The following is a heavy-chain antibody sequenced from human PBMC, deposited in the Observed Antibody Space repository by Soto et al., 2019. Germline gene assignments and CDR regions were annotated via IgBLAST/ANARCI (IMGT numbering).Heavy chain of an antibody. J-gene: IGHJ6*02. CDR2: IYYRSKWFH. CDR3: ARVHCSAGACLDGLDF. V-gene: IGHV6-1*01. Sequence: SQTLSLTCVISGDSVSSNGACWNWIRQSPSRGLQWLGRIYYRSKWFHDYAASVESRMAINPDTSRNQFSLQLNYVTPEDTAVYYCARVHCSAGACLDGLDFWGQGTTVTVSS. CDR1: GDSVSSNGAC. D-gene: IGHD2-21*02.